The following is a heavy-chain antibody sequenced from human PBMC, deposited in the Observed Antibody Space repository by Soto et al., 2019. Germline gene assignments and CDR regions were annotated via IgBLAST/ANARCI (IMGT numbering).Heavy chain of an antibody. J-gene: IGHJ6*03. Sequence: QVQLVQSGAALKKPGSSVKVSCEASGGSFTSYSFTWVRQAPGQGLEWMGRIIPIQGKANYALKFQDRVTITADRSTRTVYMELTLLRPEDTAVYFCAKSLLFLDHGYVDVWGKGTTVTVSS. CDR3: AKSLLFLDHGYVDV. V-gene: IGHV1-69*02. CDR1: GGSFTSYS. D-gene: IGHD3-3*01. CDR2: IIPIQGKA.